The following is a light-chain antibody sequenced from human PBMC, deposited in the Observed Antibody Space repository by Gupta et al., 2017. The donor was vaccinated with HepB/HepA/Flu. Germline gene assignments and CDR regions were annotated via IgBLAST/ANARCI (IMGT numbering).Light chain of an antibody. CDR2: CAS. Sequence: DIVMPQSPATLSVSPGERATLSCRASQSVTSNLAWYQQKPGQAPRLLIYCASTRATGIPARFSGSGSGTEFTLTISSLQSEDSAIYYCQQYNKWPPVTFGQGTKVEVK. J-gene: IGKJ1*01. CDR3: QQYNKWPPVT. V-gene: IGKV3-15*01. CDR1: QSVTSN.